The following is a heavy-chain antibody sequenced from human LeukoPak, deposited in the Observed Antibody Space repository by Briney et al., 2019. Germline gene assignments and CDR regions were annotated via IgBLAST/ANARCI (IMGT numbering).Heavy chain of an antibody. V-gene: IGHV4-39*01. CDR1: VCSISSGSYY. CDR3: ARQGQYYGSGSQFDY. Sequence: SETVSLTCTVSVCSISSGSYYWGWIRQPPGKGLAWIGDIYYSGSTYYNPSLKSRVTISVDTSKNQFSLKLSSVTAADTAVYYCARQGQYYGSGSQFDYWGQGTLVTVS. CDR2: IYYSGST. D-gene: IGHD3-10*01. J-gene: IGHJ4*02.